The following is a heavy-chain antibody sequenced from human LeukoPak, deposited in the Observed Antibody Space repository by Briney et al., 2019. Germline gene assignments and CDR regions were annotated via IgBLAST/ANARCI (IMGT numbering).Heavy chain of an antibody. V-gene: IGHV3-23*01. J-gene: IGHJ4*02. CDR2: ITGGGVDT. D-gene: IGHD3-16*01. CDR1: GFTFTNYA. CDR3: AKIPGVGGY. Sequence: SGGSRRFSCAASGFTFTNYAMSWFRKAPGKGLEWVSTITGGGVDTYYADSVKGRFTISRDNSKNTLHLQMNSLRAEDTAVYYCAKIPGVGGYWGQGTLVTVSS.